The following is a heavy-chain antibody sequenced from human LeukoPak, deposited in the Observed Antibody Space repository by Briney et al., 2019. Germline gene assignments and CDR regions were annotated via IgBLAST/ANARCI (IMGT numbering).Heavy chain of an antibody. CDR3: AREGRRYDILRWFDY. J-gene: IGHJ4*02. CDR2: IYYSGST. Sequence: PSQTLSLTCTVSGGSISSGDYYWSWIRQPPGKGLEWIGYIYYSGSTYYNPSLKSRVTISVDTSKNQFSLKLSSVTAADTAVYYCAREGRRYDILRWFDYWGQGTLVTVSS. CDR1: GGSISSGDYY. D-gene: IGHD3-9*01. V-gene: IGHV4-30-4*08.